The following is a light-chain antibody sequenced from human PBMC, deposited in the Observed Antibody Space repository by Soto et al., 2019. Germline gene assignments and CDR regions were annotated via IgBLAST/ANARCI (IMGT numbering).Light chain of an antibody. CDR1: NSNIGNNY. CDR3: GTWDTGLSAGV. CDR2: NND. J-gene: IGLJ2*01. V-gene: IGLV1-51*01. Sequence: QSVLTQPPSVSAAPGQKVTISCSGSNSNIGNNYVSWYQQVPGTAPKLLIYNNDKRPSGIPDRFSGSWSGTSATLGFTGLQTGDEADYYCGTWDTGLSAGVFGGGTKLTVL.